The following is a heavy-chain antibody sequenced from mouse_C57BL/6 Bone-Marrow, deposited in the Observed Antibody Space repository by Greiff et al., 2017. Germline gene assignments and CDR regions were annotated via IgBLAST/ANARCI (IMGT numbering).Heavy chain of an antibody. V-gene: IGHV1-69*01. Sequence: QVQLQQPGAELVMPGASVKLSCKASGYTFTSYWMHWVKQRPGQGLEWIGEIDPSDSYTNYNQKFKGKSTLTVDKASSTAYMQRSSMTSEDSSVYDWSRNDGYTQYYAMDYWGQGTSVTVSS. D-gene: IGHD2-3*01. CDR3: SRNDGYTQYYAMDY. J-gene: IGHJ4*01. CDR1: GYTFTSYW. CDR2: IDPSDSYT.